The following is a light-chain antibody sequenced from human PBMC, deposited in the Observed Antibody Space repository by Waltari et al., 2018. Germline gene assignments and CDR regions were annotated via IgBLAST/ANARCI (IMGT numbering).Light chain of an antibody. V-gene: IGKV3-11*01. Sequence: EIVLTQSPATLSLSPGERATLSCRASQSVSRFLAWYQQKPGQAPRLIIYDTSNRATGIPARFSGSGSGTDFTLTISSLQAEDVAVYYCQQYYSTPTFGGGTKVEIK. J-gene: IGKJ4*01. CDR3: QQYYSTPT. CDR1: QSVSRF. CDR2: DTS.